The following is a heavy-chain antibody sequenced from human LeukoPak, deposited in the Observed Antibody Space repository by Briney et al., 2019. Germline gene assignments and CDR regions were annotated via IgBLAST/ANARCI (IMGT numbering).Heavy chain of an antibody. Sequence: SETLSLTCAVYGGSFSGYYWSWIRQPPGKGLEWIGRIYTSGSTNYNPSLKSRVTMSVDTSKNQFSLKLSSVTAADTAVYYCARVFGWEYGAFDIWGQGTMVTVSS. D-gene: IGHD1-26*01. V-gene: IGHV4-59*10. CDR2: IYTSGST. J-gene: IGHJ3*02. CDR3: ARVFGWEYGAFDI. CDR1: GGSFSGYY.